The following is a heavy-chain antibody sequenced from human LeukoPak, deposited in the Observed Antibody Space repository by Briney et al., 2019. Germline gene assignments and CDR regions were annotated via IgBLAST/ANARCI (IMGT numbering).Heavy chain of an antibody. V-gene: IGHV4-59*11. CDR1: GGSISSHY. Sequence: KASETLSLTCTVSGGSISSHYWSWIRQPPGKGLEWIGYIYYSGSTNYNPSLKSRVTISVDTSKNQFSLKLSSVTAADTAVYYCARDRGFRQLLSDYYNYYMDVWGKGPPVTVSS. CDR2: IYYSGST. CDR3: ARDRGFRQLLSDYYNYYMDV. J-gene: IGHJ6*03. D-gene: IGHD6-6*01.